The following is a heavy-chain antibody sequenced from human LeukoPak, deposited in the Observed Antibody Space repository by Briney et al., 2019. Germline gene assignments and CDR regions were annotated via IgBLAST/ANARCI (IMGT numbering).Heavy chain of an antibody. D-gene: IGHD3-22*01. V-gene: IGHV1-18*01. CDR2: ISAYNGNT. CDR1: GYTFTSYG. CDR3: ARDRPAGDSSGYFY. Sequence: GASVKVSCKASGYTFTSYGISWVRQAPGQGLEWMGWISAYNGNTNYAQKLQGRVAMTTDTSTSTAYMELRSLRSDDTAVYYCARDRPAGDSSGYFYWGQGTLVTVSS. J-gene: IGHJ4*02.